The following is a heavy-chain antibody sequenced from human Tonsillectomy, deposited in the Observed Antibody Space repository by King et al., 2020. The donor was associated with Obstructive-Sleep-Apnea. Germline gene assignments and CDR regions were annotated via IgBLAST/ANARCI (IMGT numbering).Heavy chain of an antibody. Sequence: QLVQSGAEVKKPGSSVKVSCKASGGTFSSYAISWVRQAPGQGLEWMGGIIPIFGTANYAQKFQGRVTITADESTSTAYMELSSLRSEDTAVYYCARDPLNHYDGSGSSTMDVWGQGTTVTVSS. CDR2: IIPIFGTA. CDR1: GGTFSSYA. V-gene: IGHV1-69*01. D-gene: IGHD3-10*01. CDR3: ARDPLNHYDGSGSSTMDV. J-gene: IGHJ6*02.